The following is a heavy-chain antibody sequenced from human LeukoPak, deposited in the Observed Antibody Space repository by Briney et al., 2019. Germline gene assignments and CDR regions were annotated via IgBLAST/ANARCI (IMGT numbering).Heavy chain of an antibody. D-gene: IGHD5-12*01. Sequence: PGGILRLSCAASGFIFSDHYMSWIRQAPGKGLEWISYITSSSSKMFYADSVKGRFTISRDNSKNSLFLQMDSLRVEDTAVYYCARRIVAAGGYFDSWGQGILVIVSS. V-gene: IGHV3-11*01. CDR1: GFIFSDHY. CDR2: ITSSSSKM. CDR3: ARRIVAAGGYFDS. J-gene: IGHJ4*02.